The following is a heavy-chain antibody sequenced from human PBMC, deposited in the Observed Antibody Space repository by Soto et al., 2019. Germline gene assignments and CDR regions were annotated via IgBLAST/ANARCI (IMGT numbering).Heavy chain of an antibody. J-gene: IGHJ4*02. D-gene: IGHD2-15*01. V-gene: IGHV1-46*02. CDR2: IHPSGDTP. CDR3: AIDLWWSWTVDY. Sequence: QVQLVQSGAEVKEPGASVKVSCKASGFTFQNYHMHWVRQAPGQGLEWMGIIHPSGDTPTYAQNFQGRLAMPSDTSTSTAFIELSSLTSDDTAVYYCAIDLWWSWTVDYWGQGTLITVSS. CDR1: GFTFQNYH.